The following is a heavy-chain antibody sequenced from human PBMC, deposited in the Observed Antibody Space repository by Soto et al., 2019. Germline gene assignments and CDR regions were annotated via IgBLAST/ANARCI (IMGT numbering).Heavy chain of an antibody. Sequence: SQTLSLTCSVSVGSISTVGHYWTWVRQPPGKGLEWIGSIYHTGSTYDSRSLRSRLTMSVGTSKSQFSLRLSSVTAADTAVYYCARATGTLRSRNCDYWGQGSLVTVSS. J-gene: IGHJ4*02. V-gene: IGHV4-31*03. CDR3: ARATGTLRSRNCDY. CDR2: IYHTGST. CDR1: VGSISTVGHY. D-gene: IGHD1-1*01.